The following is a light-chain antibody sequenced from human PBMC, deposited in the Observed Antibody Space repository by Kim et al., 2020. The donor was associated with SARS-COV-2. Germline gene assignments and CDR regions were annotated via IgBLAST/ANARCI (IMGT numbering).Light chain of an antibody. Sequence: QSALTQPPSASGSPGQSVTISCTGTSSDIGGYNYVSWYQQHPGKAPKLMIYEVNKRPSGVPDRFSGSKSGNTASLTVSGLQAEDECDYYCSSYAGSNIVVFGGGTKLTVL. J-gene: IGLJ2*01. CDR3: SSYAGSNIVV. CDR1: SSDIGGYNY. V-gene: IGLV2-8*01. CDR2: EVN.